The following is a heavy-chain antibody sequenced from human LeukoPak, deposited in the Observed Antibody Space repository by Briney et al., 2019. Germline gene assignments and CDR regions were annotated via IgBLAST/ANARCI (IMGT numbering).Heavy chain of an antibody. CDR3: ARGGYYDSSGSFDP. V-gene: IGHV1-46*01. Sequence: GASVKVSCKASGYTFARYYIHWVRQAPGQGLEWMGIINPSGGSTRYAQKFQGRVTMTRDTSTGTVYMELSSLRSDDTAVYYCARGGYYDSSGSFDPWGQGTLVTVSS. D-gene: IGHD3-22*01. CDR1: GYTFARYY. CDR2: INPSGGST. J-gene: IGHJ5*02.